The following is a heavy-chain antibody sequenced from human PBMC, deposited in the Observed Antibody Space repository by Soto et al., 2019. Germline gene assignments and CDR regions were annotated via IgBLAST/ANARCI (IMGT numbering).Heavy chain of an antibody. V-gene: IGHV3-11*01. Sequence: GGSLRLSCAASGFTFSDYYMSWIRQAPGKGLEWVSYISSSGSTIYYADSVKGRFTISRDKAKNSLYLQMNSLRAEDTAVYYCARVPYCSSTGCHKLFFDYWGQGTLVTVSS. CDR2: ISSSGSTI. D-gene: IGHD2-2*01. J-gene: IGHJ4*02. CDR1: GFTFSDYY. CDR3: ARVPYCSSTGCHKLFFDY.